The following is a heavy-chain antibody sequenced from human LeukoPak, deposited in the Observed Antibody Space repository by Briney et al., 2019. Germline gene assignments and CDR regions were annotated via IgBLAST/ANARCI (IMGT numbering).Heavy chain of an antibody. D-gene: IGHD1-26*01. CDR2: INPNSGGT. CDR3: ARATEMWELCDY. Sequence: ASVKVSCKASRYTFTGYYMHWVRQAPGQGLEWMGWINPNSGGTNYAQKFQGRVTMTRDTSISTAYMELSRLRSDDTAVYYCARATEMWELCDYWGQGTLVTVSS. CDR1: RYTFTGYY. V-gene: IGHV1-2*02. J-gene: IGHJ4*02.